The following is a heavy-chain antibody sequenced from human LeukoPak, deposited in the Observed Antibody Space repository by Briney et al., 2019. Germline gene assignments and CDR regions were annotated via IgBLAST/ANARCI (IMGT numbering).Heavy chain of an antibody. V-gene: IGHV3-48*01. CDR3: ARGGGQGGLLFDY. CDR1: GFTFSSYS. Sequence: GGSLRLSCAASGFTFSSYSMNWVRQAPGKGLEWVSYISSSSSTIYYADSVKGRFAISRDNAKNSLYLQMNSLRAEDTAVYYCARGGGQGGLLFDYWGQGTLVTVSS. CDR2: ISSSSSTI. J-gene: IGHJ4*02. D-gene: IGHD3-16*01.